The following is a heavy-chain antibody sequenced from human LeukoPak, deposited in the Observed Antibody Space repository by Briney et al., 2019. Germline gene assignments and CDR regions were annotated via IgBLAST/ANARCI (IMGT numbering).Heavy chain of an antibody. Sequence: ASVKVSCKASGGTFSSYAISWVRQAPGQGLEWMGGIIPIFGTANYAQKFQGRVTITTDESTSTAYMELSSLRSEDTAVYYCATGRWLQVGYYYYCMDVWGKGTAVTVSS. V-gene: IGHV1-69*05. CDR1: GGTFSSYA. J-gene: IGHJ6*03. CDR3: ATGRWLQVGYYYYCMDV. D-gene: IGHD5-24*01. CDR2: IIPIFGTA.